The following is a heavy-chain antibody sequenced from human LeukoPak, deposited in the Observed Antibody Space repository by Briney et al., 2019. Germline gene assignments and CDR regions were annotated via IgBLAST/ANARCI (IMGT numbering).Heavy chain of an antibody. D-gene: IGHD5-24*01. CDR1: GGSISSGSYY. Sequence: SETLSLTCTVSGGSISSGSYYWSWIRQPAGKGLEWIGRIYTSGSANYNPSLKSRVTISVDTSKNQFSLKLSSATAADTAVYYCAVEMAYPQRKGDFDYWGQGTLVTVSS. CDR2: IYTSGSA. V-gene: IGHV4-61*02. J-gene: IGHJ4*02. CDR3: AVEMAYPQRKGDFDY.